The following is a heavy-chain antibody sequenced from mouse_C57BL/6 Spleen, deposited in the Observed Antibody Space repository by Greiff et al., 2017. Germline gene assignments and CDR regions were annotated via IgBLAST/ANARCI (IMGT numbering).Heavy chain of an antibody. Sequence: QVQLQQSGPELVKPGASVKISCKASGYSFTSYYIHWVKQRPGRGLEWIGWIYPGSGNTKYNEKFKGKATLTADTSSSPAYMQLSSLTSEDSAVYYCARDRAMDYWGQGTSVTVSS. CDR1: GYSFTSYY. CDR3: ARDRAMDY. V-gene: IGHV1-66*01. J-gene: IGHJ4*01. CDR2: IYPGSGNT.